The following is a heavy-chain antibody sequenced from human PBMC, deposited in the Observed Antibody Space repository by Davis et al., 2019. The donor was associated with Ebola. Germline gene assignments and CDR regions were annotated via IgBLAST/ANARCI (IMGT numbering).Heavy chain of an antibody. CDR2: INAGNGNT. CDR1: GYTFTSYG. J-gene: IGHJ4*02. V-gene: IGHV1-18*04. D-gene: IGHD1-26*01. CDR3: ARVLLWELLVEESRAVYFDY. Sequence: ASVKVSCKASGYTFTSYGISWVRQAPGQGLEWMGWINAGNGNTKYSQKFQGRVTITRDTSASTAYMELSSLRSEDTAVYYCARVLLWELLVEESRAVYFDYWGQGTLVTVSS.